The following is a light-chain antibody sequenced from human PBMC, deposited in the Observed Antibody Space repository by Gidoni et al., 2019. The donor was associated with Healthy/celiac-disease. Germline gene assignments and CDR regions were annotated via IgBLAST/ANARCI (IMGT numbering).Light chain of an antibody. CDR2: DAS. CDR1: QSVSSY. J-gene: IGKJ2*01. Sequence: EIVLTQSPATLSLSPGERATLSCRASQSVSSYLAWYQQKPGQAPRLLIYDASTRATGIPARFSGSGSGTDFTLTISSLEPEDFAVYYCQQRSNWPPRGTFGQGTKLEIK. V-gene: IGKV3-11*01. CDR3: QQRSNWPPRGT.